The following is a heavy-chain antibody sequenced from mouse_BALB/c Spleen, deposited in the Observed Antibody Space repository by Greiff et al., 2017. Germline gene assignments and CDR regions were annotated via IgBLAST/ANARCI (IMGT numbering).Heavy chain of an antibody. CDR1: GYSITSDYA. V-gene: IGHV3-2*02. CDR3: ARSGTGSGPWFAY. CDR2: ISYSGST. Sequence: VQLKESGPGLVKPSQSLSLTCTVTGYSITSDYAWNWIRQFPGNKLEWMGYISYSGSTSYNPSLKSRISITRDTSKNQFFLQLNSVTTEDTATYYCARSGTGSGPWFAYWGQGTLVTVSA. D-gene: IGHD1-3*01. J-gene: IGHJ3*01.